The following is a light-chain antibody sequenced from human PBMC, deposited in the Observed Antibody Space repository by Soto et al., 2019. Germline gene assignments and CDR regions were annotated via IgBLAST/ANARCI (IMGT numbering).Light chain of an antibody. CDR1: NSDVGDYNY. J-gene: IGLJ1*01. CDR3: SSYTSRSSHYV. V-gene: IGLV2-14*01. Sequence: ALTQPASVSGSPGQSITISCTGTNSDVGDYNYVSWYQQHPGRAPKLMIYEVSNRPSGVSNRFFGSKSGNAASLTISGLQVEDEADYYCSSYTSRSSHYVFGTGTKVTVL. CDR2: EVS.